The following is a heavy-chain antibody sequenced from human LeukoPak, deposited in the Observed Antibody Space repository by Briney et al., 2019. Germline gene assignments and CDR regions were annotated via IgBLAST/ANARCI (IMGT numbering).Heavy chain of an antibody. D-gene: IGHD6-6*01. V-gene: IGHV1-69*01. CDR1: GATFTTYA. CDR2: IIPVFGTA. J-gene: IGHJ4*02. CDR3: ARGRGLTSIAARFDY. Sequence: GSSVKVSCKASGATFTTYAIIWVRQAPGQGLEWMGGIIPVFGTANYAQKFQGRVTITADESTSTAYMELSSLRSEDTAVYYCARGRGLTSIAARFDYWGQGTLVTVSS.